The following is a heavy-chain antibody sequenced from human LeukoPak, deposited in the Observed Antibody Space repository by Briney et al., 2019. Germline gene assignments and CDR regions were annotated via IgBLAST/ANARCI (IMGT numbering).Heavy chain of an antibody. CDR3: ARVHYNGSGQSSYFDY. CDR1: GCSISSYY. V-gene: IGHV4-59*01. Sequence: SETLSLTCTVSGCSISSYYWSWIRQPPGKGLEWMGYINDSGSTSEYPSLKSRVPSSVATSKNQFSLQLTSVTAADPAVYSCARVHYNGSGQSSYFDYWGQGSLVTVSS. D-gene: IGHD3-10*01. J-gene: IGHJ4*02. CDR2: INDSGST.